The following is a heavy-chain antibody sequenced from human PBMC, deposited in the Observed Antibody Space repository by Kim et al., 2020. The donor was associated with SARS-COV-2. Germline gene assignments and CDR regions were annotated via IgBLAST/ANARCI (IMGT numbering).Heavy chain of an antibody. J-gene: IGHJ6*03. CDR3: ANLGEGEFPYYYYYYMDV. Sequence: VKSRFTISRDNTKNTLYLQMNSLRAEDTAVYYCANLGEGEFPYYYYYYMDVWGKGTTVTVSS. V-gene: IGHV3-23*01. D-gene: IGHD3-16*01.